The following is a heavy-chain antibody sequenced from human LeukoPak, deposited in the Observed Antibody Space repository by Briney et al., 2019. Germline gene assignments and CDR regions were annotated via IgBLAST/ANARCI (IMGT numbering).Heavy chain of an antibody. J-gene: IGHJ5*02. Sequence: LRLSCAASGFTFSDYYMSWIRQAPGKGLEWIGEINHSGSTNYNPSIKSRVTISVDTSKNQFSLNLTSVTAADTAVYYCARLYIGGYSRSTNYNWFDPWGQGTLVTVSS. D-gene: IGHD6-13*01. CDR3: ARLYIGGYSRSTNYNWFDP. CDR1: GFTFSDYY. V-gene: IGHV4-34*01. CDR2: INHSGST.